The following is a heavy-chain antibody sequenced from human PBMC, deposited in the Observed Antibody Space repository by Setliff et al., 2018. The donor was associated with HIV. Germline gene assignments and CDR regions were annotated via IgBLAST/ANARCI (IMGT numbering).Heavy chain of an antibody. CDR3: ARAPGVTPFDH. CDR2: IYYSGST. CDR1: GGSISSGGYY. V-gene: IGHV4-31*03. J-gene: IGHJ4*02. D-gene: IGHD2-21*02. Sequence: LSLTCTASGGSISSGGYYWSWIRQHPGKGLEWIGYIYYSGSTYYNPSLKSRVNISVDTSKNQFSLNLSSVTAADTAVYYCARAPGVTPFDHWGPGTLVTVSS.